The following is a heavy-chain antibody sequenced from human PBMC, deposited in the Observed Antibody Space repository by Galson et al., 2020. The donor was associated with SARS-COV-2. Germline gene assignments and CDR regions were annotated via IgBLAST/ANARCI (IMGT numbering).Heavy chain of an antibody. D-gene: IGHD3-16*02. V-gene: IGHV2-70*04. CDR1: GFSLSTSGMR. J-gene: IGHJ6*02. Sequence: SGPTLVKPTQTLTLTCTFSGFSLSTSGMRVSWIRQPPGNALEWLARIDWDDDKFYSTSLKTRLTISKDTSKNQVVLTMTNMDPVDTATYYCALGYSYYYGMDVWGQGTTVTVSS. CDR3: ALGYSYYYGMDV. CDR2: IDWDDDK.